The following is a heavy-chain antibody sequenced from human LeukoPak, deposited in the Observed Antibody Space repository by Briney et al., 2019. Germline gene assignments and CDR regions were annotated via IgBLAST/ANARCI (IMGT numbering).Heavy chain of an antibody. J-gene: IGHJ4*02. CDR3: ARGGRMVDTIFEGFDY. V-gene: IGHV4-59*01. D-gene: IGHD5-12*01. CDR1: GGSISSYY. Sequence: SETLSLTCTVSGGSISSYYWSWIRQPPGKGLEWIGYIYYSGSTNYNPSLKSRVTISVDTSKNQFSLKLSSVTAADTAVYYCARGGRMVDTIFEGFDYWGQGTLVTVSS. CDR2: IYYSGST.